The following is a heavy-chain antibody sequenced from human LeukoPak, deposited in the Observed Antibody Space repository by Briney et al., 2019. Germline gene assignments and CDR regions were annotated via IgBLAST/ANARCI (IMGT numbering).Heavy chain of an antibody. Sequence: GGSLRLSCAASGFTFSSYAMSWVRQAPGKGLEWVSAISDSRGSTYYADSVKGRFTISRDNSKNTLYLQMNSLRAEDTAVYYCANAVSTVTTSGWGQRTLVTVSS. CDR3: ANAVSTVTTSG. D-gene: IGHD4-11*01. CDR2: ISDSRGST. V-gene: IGHV3-23*01. CDR1: GFTFSSYA. J-gene: IGHJ4*02.